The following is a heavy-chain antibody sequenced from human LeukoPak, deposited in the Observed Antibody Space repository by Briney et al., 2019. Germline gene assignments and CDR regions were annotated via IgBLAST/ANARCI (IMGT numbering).Heavy chain of an antibody. CDR2: INPNSGGT. CDR1: GYTFTGYY. V-gene: IGHV1-2*02. D-gene: IGHD3-10*01. J-gene: IGHJ4*02. Sequence: GASVKVFCKASGYTFTGYYMHWVRQAPGQGLEWIGWINPNSGGTNYAQTFQGRVTMTRDTSISTAYMELSRLRSDDTAVYYCARSGFYFDYWGQGTRVTVSS. CDR3: ARSGFYFDY.